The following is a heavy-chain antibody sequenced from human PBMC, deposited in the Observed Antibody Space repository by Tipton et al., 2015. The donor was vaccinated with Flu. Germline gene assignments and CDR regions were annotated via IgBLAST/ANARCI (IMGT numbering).Heavy chain of an antibody. Sequence: SLRLSCAASGFTLSNYSMHWVRQAPGKGLEWMALITSYTSNTYYTDSVRGRFTISRDASRRTVFLQMTNLRAEDTAGYYCARERVGGYLRDYYYFGMDVGGRWMTVTVCS. V-gene: IGHV3-30*10. J-gene: IGHJ6*02. D-gene: IGHD5-12*01. CDR3: ARERVGGYLRDYYYFGMDV. CDR2: ITSYTSNT. CDR1: GFTLSNYS.